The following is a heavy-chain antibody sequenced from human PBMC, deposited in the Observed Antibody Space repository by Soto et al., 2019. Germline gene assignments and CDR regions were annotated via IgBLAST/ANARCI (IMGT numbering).Heavy chain of an antibody. Sequence: EVQLVESGGGLVKPGGSLRLSCAASGFTLRGYSMTWVRQASGKGLEWVSFISSNSNRIFYGDSVKGRFTISRDDAKNALYLDMISLRAEDTAVYHCARQRYYYDSSGYLHGMDVWGQGTTVTVSS. J-gene: IGHJ6*02. CDR3: ARQRYYYDSSGYLHGMDV. CDR1: GFTLRGYS. V-gene: IGHV3-21*01. D-gene: IGHD3-22*01. CDR2: ISSNSNRI.